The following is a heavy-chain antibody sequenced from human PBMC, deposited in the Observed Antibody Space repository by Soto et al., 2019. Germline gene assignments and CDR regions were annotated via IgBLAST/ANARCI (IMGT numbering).Heavy chain of an antibody. CDR3: SDPIYYFDL. Sequence: EVHLVESGGGLVKPGGSLRLSCAASGFTFSNAWMSWVRQAPGKGLEWVGRIKSKTDGGTTDYAAPVKGRFTISRDDSKNMVFLQMNSLKTEDTAVYYCSDPIYYFDLWGRGTLVTVSS. CDR1: GFTFSNAW. CDR2: IKSKTDGGTT. V-gene: IGHV3-15*01. J-gene: IGHJ2*01.